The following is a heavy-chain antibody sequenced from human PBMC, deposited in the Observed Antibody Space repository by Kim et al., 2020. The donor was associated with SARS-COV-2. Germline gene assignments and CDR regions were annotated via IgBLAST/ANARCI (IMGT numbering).Heavy chain of an antibody. V-gene: IGHV3-15*01. J-gene: IGHJ4*02. Sequence: DYAAAVKGRFSISRDDSKKMVFLQMDSLQIEDTAVYYCTTGAPSGNFFHYWGQGTLVIASS. CDR3: TTGAPSGNFFHY. D-gene: IGHD1-1*01.